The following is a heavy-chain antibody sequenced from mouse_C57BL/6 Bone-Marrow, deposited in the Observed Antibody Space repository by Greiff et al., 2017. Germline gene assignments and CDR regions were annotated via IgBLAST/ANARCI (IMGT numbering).Heavy chain of an antibody. CDR1: GYTFTSYW. Sequence: QVQLKQPGAELVKPGASVKLSCKASGYTFTSYWMHWVKQRPGRGLEWIGRIDPNSGGTKYNEKFKSKATLTVDKPSSTAYMQLSSLTSEDSAVYYCARREYGYKWYFDVWGTGTTGTVSS. V-gene: IGHV1-72*01. CDR3: ARREYGYKWYFDV. J-gene: IGHJ1*03. CDR2: IDPNSGGT. D-gene: IGHD2-2*01.